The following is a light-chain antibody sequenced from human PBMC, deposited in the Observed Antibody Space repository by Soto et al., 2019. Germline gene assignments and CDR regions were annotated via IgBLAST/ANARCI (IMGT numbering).Light chain of an antibody. CDR3: QQYKNWPL. J-gene: IGKJ5*01. CDR2: GAS. Sequence: ELMMTQSPDTLSVSPGERVTLSCRTSHSVNSHVAWYQQKPGQAPRLLLYGASTRATGIPVRFSGIGFGTLYTLTISSMKSEDFAVYYCQQYKNWPLFGQGTRLEI. V-gene: IGKV3-15*01. CDR1: HSVNSH.